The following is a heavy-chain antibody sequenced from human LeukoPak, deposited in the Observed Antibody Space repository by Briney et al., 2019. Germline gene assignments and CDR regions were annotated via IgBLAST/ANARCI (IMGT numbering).Heavy chain of an antibody. V-gene: IGHV3-74*01. CDR3: AREGGYSHAFDY. J-gene: IGHJ4*02. CDR2: INSDGSST. D-gene: IGHD3-22*01. Sequence: GGSLRLSCAASGXTFSSYWMYWVRQAPGKGLVWVSRINSDGSSTSHADSVKGRFTISRDNAKNTLYLQMNSLRAEDTAVYYCAREGGYSHAFDYWGQGTLVTVSS. CDR1: GXTFSSYW.